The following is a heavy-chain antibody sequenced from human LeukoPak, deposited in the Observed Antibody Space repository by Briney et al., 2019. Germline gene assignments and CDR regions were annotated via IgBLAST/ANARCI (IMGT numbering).Heavy chain of an antibody. V-gene: IGHV5-51*01. CDR3: ARVTPDYYDSSGLAPYYYYYMDV. J-gene: IGHJ6*03. CDR2: SYPGDSDT. CDR1: GYSFTSYW. Sequence: GESLKISCKGSGYSFTSYWIGWVRQMPGEGLEWMGISYPGDSDTGDRTSFQGQVTISADTSISTAYLQWSSLKASDTAMYYCARVTPDYYDSSGLAPYYYYYMDVWGKGTTVTVSS. D-gene: IGHD3-22*01.